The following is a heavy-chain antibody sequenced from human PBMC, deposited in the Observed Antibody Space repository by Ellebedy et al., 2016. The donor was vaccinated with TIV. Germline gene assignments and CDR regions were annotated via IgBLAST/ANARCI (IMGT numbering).Heavy chain of an antibody. CDR1: GFTFSTYS. V-gene: IGHV3-48*01. CDR2: ISSSSNTI. J-gene: IGHJ4*02. CDR3: AKERYRCPYY. Sequence: GESLKISXAASGFTFSTYSMNWVRQAPGKGLEWVSYISSSSNTIYYADSVKGRFTISRDNAKNSLYLQMESLRVDDTAVYYCAKERYRCPYYWGQGTLVTVSS. D-gene: IGHD1-1*01.